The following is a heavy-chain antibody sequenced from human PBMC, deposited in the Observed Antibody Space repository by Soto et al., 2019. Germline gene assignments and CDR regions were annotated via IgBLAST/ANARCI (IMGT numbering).Heavy chain of an antibody. CDR1: GFTFSSYW. J-gene: IGHJ1*01. Sequence: EVQLVESGGGLVQPGGSLRLSCAASGFTFSSYWMHWVRQAPGKGLVWVSSISTDASSTSYADPVKGRFTISRDNAKNTLYLQMNSVRAEDTAVYYGARLPNKSPQDWGQGTMVTVSP. CDR3: ARLPNKSPQD. CDR2: ISTDASST. V-gene: IGHV3-74*01.